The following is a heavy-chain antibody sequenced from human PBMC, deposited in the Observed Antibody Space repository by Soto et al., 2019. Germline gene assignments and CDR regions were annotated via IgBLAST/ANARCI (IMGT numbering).Heavy chain of an antibody. D-gene: IGHD3-9*01. CDR1: GDSINSDKYY. J-gene: IGHJ4*02. Sequence: QLQLQESGPGLVKPSETLSLTCSVSGDSINSDKYYWGWLRQPPGKGLEWIGSIYYRGNTYYNPSLQTRVTISPDKSXSQFSLKLNSVTAADSAVYFCARLEGLAPISYDFDFWGQGALVTVSS. CDR3: ARLEGLAPISYDFDF. CDR2: IYYRGNT. V-gene: IGHV4-39*01.